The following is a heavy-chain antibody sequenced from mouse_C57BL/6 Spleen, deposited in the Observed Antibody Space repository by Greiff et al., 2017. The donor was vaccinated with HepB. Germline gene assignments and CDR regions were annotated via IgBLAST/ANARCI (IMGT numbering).Heavy chain of an antibody. CDR2: IDPSDSYT. D-gene: IGHD2-1*01. CDR3: ARSGSSDLLWYFDV. Sequence: QVQLQQPGAELVRPGTSVKLSCKASGYTFTSYWMHWVKQRPGQGLEWIGVIDPSDSYTNYNQKFKGKATLTVDTSSSTAYMQLSSLTSEDSAVYYCARSGSSDLLWYFDVWGTGTTVTVSS. V-gene: IGHV1-59*01. J-gene: IGHJ1*03. CDR1: GYTFTSYW.